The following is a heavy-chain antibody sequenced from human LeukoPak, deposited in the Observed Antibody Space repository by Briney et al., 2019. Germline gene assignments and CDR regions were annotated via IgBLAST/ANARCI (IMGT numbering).Heavy chain of an antibody. Sequence: GGSLRLSCAASGFSFSSYWMSWVRQAPGKGLECVSVISGGAGSTYYADSVKGRFTISRDNSKNTLYLQMNSLRAEDTAVYYCAKDKYNFWSGSNYYYMDVWGKGTTVTVSS. CDR3: AKDKYNFWSGSNYYYMDV. CDR2: ISGGAGST. V-gene: IGHV3-23*01. J-gene: IGHJ6*03. CDR1: GFSFSSYW. D-gene: IGHD3-3*01.